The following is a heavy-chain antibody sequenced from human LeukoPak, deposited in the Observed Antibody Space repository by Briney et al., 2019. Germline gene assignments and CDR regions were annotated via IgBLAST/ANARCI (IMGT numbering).Heavy chain of an antibody. V-gene: IGHV1-2*06. CDR1: GYTFTGYY. D-gene: IGHD1-26*01. J-gene: IGHJ5*02. Sequence: GASVKVSCKASGYTFTGYYMHWVRQAPGQGLEWMGRINPNSGGTNYAQKFQGRVTTTRDTSISTAYMELSRLRSDDTAVYYCARDSFGVVGATSWFDPWGQGTLVTVSS. CDR2: INPNSGGT. CDR3: ARDSFGVVGATSWFDP.